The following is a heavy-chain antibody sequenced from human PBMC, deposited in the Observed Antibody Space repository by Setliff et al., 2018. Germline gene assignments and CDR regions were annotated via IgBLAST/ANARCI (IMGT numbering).Heavy chain of an antibody. CDR3: FTFSSGWSPS. Sequence: PGGSLRLSCAASGITFRTYSLNWVRQAPGKGLEWVALIWYDGSNKYYADSVEGRFTISRDDSKNTVYLQMNSLITEDTAVYYCFTFSSGWSPSWGQGTLVTVS. J-gene: IGHJ4*02. CDR2: IWYDGSNK. CDR1: GITFRTYS. D-gene: IGHD6-25*01. V-gene: IGHV3-33*08.